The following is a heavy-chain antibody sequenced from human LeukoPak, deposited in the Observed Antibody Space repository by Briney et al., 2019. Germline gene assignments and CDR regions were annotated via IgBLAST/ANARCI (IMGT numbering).Heavy chain of an antibody. CDR3: ARGSPHYYGSGSTFDY. CDR1: GGTFSSYA. D-gene: IGHD3-10*01. Sequence: GASVKVSCKASGGTFSSYAISWVRQAPGQGLEWMGRIIPILGIANYAQKFQGRVTITADKSTSTAYMELSSLRSEDTAVYYCARGSPHYYGSGSTFDYWGQGTLVTVSS. CDR2: IIPILGIA. J-gene: IGHJ4*02. V-gene: IGHV1-69*04.